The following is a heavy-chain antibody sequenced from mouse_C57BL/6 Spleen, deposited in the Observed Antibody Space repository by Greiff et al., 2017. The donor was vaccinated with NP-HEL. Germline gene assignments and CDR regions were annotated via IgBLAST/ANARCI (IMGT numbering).Heavy chain of an antibody. CDR3: ARDYYGLFAY. D-gene: IGHD1-1*01. CDR1: GFTFSSYA. Sequence: EVKLVESGGGLVKPGGSLKLSCAASGFTFSSYAMSWVRQTPEKRLEWVATISDGGSYTYYPDNVKGRFTISRDNAKNNLYLQMSHLKSEDTAMYYCARDYYGLFAYWGQGTLVTVSA. CDR2: ISDGGSYT. V-gene: IGHV5-4*01. J-gene: IGHJ3*01.